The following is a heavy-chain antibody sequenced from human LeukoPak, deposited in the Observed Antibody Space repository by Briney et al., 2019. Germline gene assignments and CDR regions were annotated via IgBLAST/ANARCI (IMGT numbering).Heavy chain of an antibody. CDR3: ARRTTETWFDP. J-gene: IGHJ5*02. V-gene: IGHV1-18*01. D-gene: IGHD1-14*01. CDR2: ISAYNGNT. CDR1: GYTFTSYG. Sequence: GASVTVSCKASGYTFTSYGISWVRQAPGQGLEGMGWISAYNGNTNYAQKLQGRVTMTTDTSTSTAYMELRSLRSDDTAVYYCARRTTETWFDPWGQGTLVTVSS.